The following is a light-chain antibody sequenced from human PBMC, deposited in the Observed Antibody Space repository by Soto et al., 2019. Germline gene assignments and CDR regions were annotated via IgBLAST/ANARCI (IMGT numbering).Light chain of an antibody. CDR3: AAWDDSLNGYV. V-gene: IGLV1-44*01. Sequence: QSVLTQPPSASGTPGQRVTISCSGSSSNIRSNTVIWYQQLPGTAPKLLIYSNNQRPSGVPDRFSGSKSGTSASLAISGLQSEDEADYYCAAWDDSLNGYVFGTGTKVTVL. CDR1: SSNIRSNT. J-gene: IGLJ1*01. CDR2: SNN.